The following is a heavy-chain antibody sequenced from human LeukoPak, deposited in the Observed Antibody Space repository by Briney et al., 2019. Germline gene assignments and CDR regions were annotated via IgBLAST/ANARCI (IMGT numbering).Heavy chain of an antibody. CDR1: GYTFTGYY. CDR2: INPNSGGT. V-gene: IGHV1-2*02. D-gene: IGHD4-17*01. Sequence: GASVKVSCKASGYTFTGYYMHWVRQAPGQGLEWMGWINPNSGGTNYAQKFQGRVTMTRDTSISTAYMELSRLRSDDTAVYYCARAVTVTGDYGMDVWGRGTTVTVSS. J-gene: IGHJ6*02. CDR3: ARAVTVTGDYGMDV.